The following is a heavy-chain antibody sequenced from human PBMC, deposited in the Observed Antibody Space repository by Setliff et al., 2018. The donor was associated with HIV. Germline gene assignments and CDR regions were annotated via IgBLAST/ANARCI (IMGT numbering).Heavy chain of an antibody. CDR3: AADLVGSYNFWGGYYQGPDAFDI. CDR2: IVVGSGNT. J-gene: IGHJ3*02. V-gene: IGHV1-58*02. Sequence: SVKVSCKASGFTFTTSAMQWVRQARGQRPEWIGWIVVGSGNTNYAQKFQGRVTITRDMYTSTAYMELSSLRSEDTAIYYCAADLVGSYNFWGGYYQGPDAFDIWGQGTMVTVSS. CDR1: GFTFTTSA. D-gene: IGHD3-3*01.